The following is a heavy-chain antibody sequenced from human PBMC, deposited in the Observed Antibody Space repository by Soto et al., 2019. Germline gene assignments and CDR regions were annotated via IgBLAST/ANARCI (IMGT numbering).Heavy chain of an antibody. J-gene: IGHJ6*02. CDR3: ARDGREASGMDV. D-gene: IGHD1-26*01. CDR1: GGSISSHY. Sequence: SETLSLTCTVSGGSISSHYWSWVRQAPGKGLEWIGHIYYRGSTTYNPPLRSRSTISVDTSNNQFSLKLNSVTTADTAVYYCARDGREASGMDVWGQGTKVTVSS. V-gene: IGHV4-59*11. CDR2: IYYRGST.